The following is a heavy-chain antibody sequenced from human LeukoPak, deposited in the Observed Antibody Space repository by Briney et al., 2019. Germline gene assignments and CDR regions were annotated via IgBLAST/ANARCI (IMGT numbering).Heavy chain of an antibody. D-gene: IGHD3-3*01. Sequence: SETLSLTCTVSGGSISSGDYYWSWIRQPPGKGLEWIGYIYYSGSTYYNPSLKSRVTISVDTSKNQFSLKLSSVTAADTAVYYCARSSGSYYDFWSWGQGTLVTVSS. CDR1: GGSISSGDYY. V-gene: IGHV4-30-4*08. CDR2: IYYSGST. CDR3: ARSSGSYYDFWS. J-gene: IGHJ4*02.